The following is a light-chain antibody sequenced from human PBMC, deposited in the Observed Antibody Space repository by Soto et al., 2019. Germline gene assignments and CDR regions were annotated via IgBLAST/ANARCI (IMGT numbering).Light chain of an antibody. CDR1: QSISTW. CDR2: EAS. Sequence: DIQMTQSPSTLSASVGDRVTITCRASQSISTWLAWYQQKPGKAPKLLIYEASSLGSGVPSRFSGSGSGTEFTLTISSLQPDDFATYYCQQYNSYWTFGQGTEVEIK. CDR3: QQYNSYWT. V-gene: IGKV1-5*03. J-gene: IGKJ1*01.